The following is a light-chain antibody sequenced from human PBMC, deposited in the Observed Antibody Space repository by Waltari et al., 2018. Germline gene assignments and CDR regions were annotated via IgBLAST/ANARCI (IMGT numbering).Light chain of an antibody. Sequence: ALPQPPPVSGSPGQSVPIPGTGTGGDVGGYNFVSWYQHHPGKAPKVLIYDVNERPSGVPDRFSGSKSGNTASLTISGLQPEDEADYYCCSYVGSYTLIFGGGTKLTVL. CDR2: DVN. CDR1: GGDVGGYNF. V-gene: IGLV2-11*01. J-gene: IGLJ2*01. CDR3: CSYVGSYTLI.